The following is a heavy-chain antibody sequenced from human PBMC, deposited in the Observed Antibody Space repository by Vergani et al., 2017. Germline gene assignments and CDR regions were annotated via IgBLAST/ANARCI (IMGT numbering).Heavy chain of an antibody. CDR1: GYSFTSYW. Sequence: EVQLVQSGAEVKKPGASLKISCKGSGYSFTSYWIGWVRQMPGKGLEWMGIIYPGDSDTRYSPSFQGQVTISADKSISTAYLQWSSLKASDTAMYYCARRGGTDNSSGYYLEDYYGMDVWGQGTTVTVSS. V-gene: IGHV5-51*01. CDR2: IYPGDSDT. J-gene: IGHJ6*02. CDR3: ARRGGTDNSSGYYLEDYYGMDV. D-gene: IGHD3-22*01.